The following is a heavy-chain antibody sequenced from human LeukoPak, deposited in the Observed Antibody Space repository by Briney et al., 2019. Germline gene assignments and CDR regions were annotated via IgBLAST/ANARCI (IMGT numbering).Heavy chain of an antibody. Sequence: GESLRISCKGAGYSFTSYWISWVRQMPGKGREWMGNIDPSDSYTNYSPSFQGHVTISADKSISTAYLQWSSLKAADTAMYYCANLGDRAVADTDFDYWGQGTLVSVSS. CDR3: ANLGDRAVADTDFDY. CDR2: IDPSDSYT. CDR1: GYSFTSYW. J-gene: IGHJ4*02. V-gene: IGHV5-10-1*01. D-gene: IGHD6-19*01.